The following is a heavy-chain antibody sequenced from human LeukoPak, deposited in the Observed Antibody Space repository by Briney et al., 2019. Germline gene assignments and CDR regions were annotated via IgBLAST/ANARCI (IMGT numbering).Heavy chain of an antibody. CDR2: IYYNGYT. CDR1: GDSISSSIYY. J-gene: IGHJ5*02. D-gene: IGHD3-10*01. CDR3: ARQGGDTMVRGVVRDWFDP. V-gene: IGHV4-39*01. Sequence: PSETLSLTWTVSGDSISSSIYYWGWIRQPPGKGLEWIGCIYYNGYTYYTSSLKSRVTIFVNTSKNHFSLKLISVTAADTAMYYCARQGGDTMVRGVVRDWFDPWGQGTLVTVSS.